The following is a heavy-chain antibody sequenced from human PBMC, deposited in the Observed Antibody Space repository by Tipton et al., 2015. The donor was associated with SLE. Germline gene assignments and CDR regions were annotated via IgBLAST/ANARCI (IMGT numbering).Heavy chain of an antibody. V-gene: IGHV4-59*08. Sequence: GLVKPSETLSLTCTVIGGSISGFYWIWVRQSPGKGLEWIGYISHSGSTRYNPSLQSRVTLSVDMSKNQFSLRLSSVTAADTGVYYCVKSVVVVSPRDYYYYMDVWGKGTTVTVSS. CDR3: VKSVVVVSPRDYYYYMDV. CDR1: GGSISGFY. D-gene: IGHD2-15*01. J-gene: IGHJ6*03. CDR2: ISHSGST.